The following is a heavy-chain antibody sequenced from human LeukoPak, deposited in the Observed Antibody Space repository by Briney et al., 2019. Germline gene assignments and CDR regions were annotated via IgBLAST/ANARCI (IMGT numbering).Heavy chain of an antibody. Sequence: GGSLRLSCAASGFTVSRNYMRWVRQAPGKGLEGVSYISSSSSTIYYADSVKGRFTISRDNAKNSLYLQMNSLRAEDTAVYYCARANGGPLRGSNWFDPWGQGTLVTVSS. CDR2: ISSSSSTI. V-gene: IGHV3-48*01. CDR1: GFTVSRNY. CDR3: ARANGGPLRGSNWFDP. J-gene: IGHJ5*02. D-gene: IGHD4-23*01.